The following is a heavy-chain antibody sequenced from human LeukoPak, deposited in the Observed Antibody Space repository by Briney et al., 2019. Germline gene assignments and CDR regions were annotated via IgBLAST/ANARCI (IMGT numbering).Heavy chain of an antibody. CDR3: ARVTQQLVLGAGAYYYYMDV. CDR1: GFTFSSHN. D-gene: IGHD6-13*01. J-gene: IGHJ6*03. Sequence: PGGSLRLSCAASGFTFSSHNMNWVRQAPGKGLEWVSYISSRSSTIYYTDSVKGRFTISRDNAKNSLYLQMNSLRDEDTAMYFCARVTQQLVLGAGAYYYYMDVWGKGTTVTVSS. CDR2: ISSRSSTI. V-gene: IGHV3-48*02.